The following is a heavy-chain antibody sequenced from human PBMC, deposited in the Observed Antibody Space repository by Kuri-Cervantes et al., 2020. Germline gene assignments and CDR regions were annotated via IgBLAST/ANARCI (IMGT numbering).Heavy chain of an antibody. J-gene: IGHJ6*04. Sequence: GGSLRLSCAASGFTFSSYWMSWVRQAPGKGLEWVANIKQDGSEKYYVDSVKGRFTISRDNAKNSLYLQMNSLRAEDTAVYYCVGVVTSFPYYMDVWGEGTTVTVSS. CDR1: GFTFSSYW. CDR3: VGVVTSFPYYMDV. V-gene: IGHV3-7*01. CDR2: IKQDGSEK. D-gene: IGHD2-2*01.